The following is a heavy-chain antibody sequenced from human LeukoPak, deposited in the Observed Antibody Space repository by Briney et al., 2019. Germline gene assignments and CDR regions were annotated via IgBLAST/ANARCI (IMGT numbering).Heavy chain of an antibody. D-gene: IGHD3-10*01. J-gene: IGHJ1*01. CDR3: ARARITMVRGVPFQH. CDR1: GGSFSGYY. V-gene: IGHV4-34*01. Sequence: SETLSLTCAVYGGSFSGYYWSWIRQPPGKGLEWIGEINHSGSTNYNPSLKSRVTISVDTSKNQFSLKLSSVTAADTAVYYCARARITMVRGVPFQHWGQGTLVTVSS. CDR2: INHSGST.